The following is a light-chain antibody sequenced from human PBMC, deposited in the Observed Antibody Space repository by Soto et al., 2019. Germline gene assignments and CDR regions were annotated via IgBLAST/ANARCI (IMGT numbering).Light chain of an antibody. J-gene: IGKJ1*01. V-gene: IGKV1-39*01. CDR3: QQSYT. CDR1: QSISSY. Sequence: DIQMTQSPSSLSASVGDRVTITCRASQSISSYLNWYQQKPGKAPKLLIYAASSLQSGVPSRFSGSGSGTDLTLTISSLKNEDFATYYCQQSYTLGQGTKVDIK. CDR2: AAS.